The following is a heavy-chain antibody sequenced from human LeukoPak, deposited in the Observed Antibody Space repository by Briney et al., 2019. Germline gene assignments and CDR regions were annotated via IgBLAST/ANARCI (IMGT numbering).Heavy chain of an antibody. D-gene: IGHD1-14*01. CDR3: ARAPRKIPVNAFDI. Sequence: SVKVSCKASGGTFSSYAISWVRQAPGQGLEWMGRIIPILGIANYAQKFQGRVTITADKSTSTAYMELSSLRSEDTAVYYCARAPRKIPVNAFDIWGQGTMVTVSS. CDR1: GGTFSSYA. V-gene: IGHV1-69*04. J-gene: IGHJ3*02. CDR2: IIPILGIA.